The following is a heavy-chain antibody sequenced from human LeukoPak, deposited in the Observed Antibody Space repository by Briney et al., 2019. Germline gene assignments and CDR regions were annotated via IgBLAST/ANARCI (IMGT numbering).Heavy chain of an antibody. J-gene: IGHJ4*02. D-gene: IGHD3-10*01. CDR1: GFTFRIYA. CDR2: ISGSGGST. V-gene: IGHV3-23*01. Sequence: GGSLRLWCAASGFTFRIYAMSWVRHAPGGGRGWVSAISGSGGSTYYADSVKGRFTNSRDNLKKPLYRRMNSLRDEDTAVYYCAKDKWFGGDSYWGQGTLVTVSS. CDR3: AKDKWFGGDSY.